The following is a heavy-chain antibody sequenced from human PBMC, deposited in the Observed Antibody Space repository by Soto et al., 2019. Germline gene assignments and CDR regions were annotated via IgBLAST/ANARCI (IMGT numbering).Heavy chain of an antibody. Sequence: SLRLSCAASGFTFSDYYMSWIRQAPGEGLEWVSYISGSSTYTNYADSVKGRFTISRDNAKNSLYLQMSSLRAEDTAVYYCARRGYSYDFDYWGQGTLVTVSS. CDR3: ARRGYSYDFDY. J-gene: IGHJ4*02. CDR1: GFTFSDYY. D-gene: IGHD5-18*01. V-gene: IGHV3-11*06. CDR2: ISGSSTYT.